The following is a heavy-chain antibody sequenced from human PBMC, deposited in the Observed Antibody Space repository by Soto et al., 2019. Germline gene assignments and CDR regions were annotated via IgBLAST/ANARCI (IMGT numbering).Heavy chain of an antibody. V-gene: IGHV4-59*01. CDR3: ARVKGSGWHFDY. CDR2: IYYSGST. CDR1: GGSISSYY. D-gene: IGHD6-19*01. Sequence: PSETLSLTCTVSGGSISSYYWSWIRQPPGKGLEWIGYIYYSGSTNYNPSLKSRVTISVDTSKNQFSLKLSSVTAADTAVYYCARVKGSGWHFDYWGQGTLVTVS. J-gene: IGHJ4*02.